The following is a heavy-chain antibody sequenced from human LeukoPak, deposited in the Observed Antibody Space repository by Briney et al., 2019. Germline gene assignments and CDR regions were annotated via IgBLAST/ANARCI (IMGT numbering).Heavy chain of an antibody. CDR1: GFTFSSYE. Sequence: PGGSLRLSCAASGFTFSSYEMNWVRQAPGKGLEWVSYISSSGSTIYYADSVKGRLTISRDNAKNSLYLQMNSLRAEDTAVYYCARRQYRSSWYYFDYWGQGTLVTVSS. J-gene: IGHJ4*02. D-gene: IGHD6-13*01. CDR2: ISSSGSTI. V-gene: IGHV3-48*03. CDR3: ARRQYRSSWYYFDY.